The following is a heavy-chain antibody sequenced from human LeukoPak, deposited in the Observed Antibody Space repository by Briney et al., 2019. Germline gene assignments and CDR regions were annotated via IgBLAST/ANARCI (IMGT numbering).Heavy chain of an antibody. CDR1: GGSVSSGSYY. CDR3: ARGAAAGNSFDY. Sequence: PSETLSLTCTVSGGSVSSGSYYWSWIRQPPGKGLEWIGYIYYSGSTNYNPSLKSRFTMSVDTSKNQFSLKLSSVTAADTAVYYCARGAAAGNSFDYWGQGTLVTVSS. V-gene: IGHV4-61*01. CDR2: IYYSGST. J-gene: IGHJ4*02. D-gene: IGHD6-13*01.